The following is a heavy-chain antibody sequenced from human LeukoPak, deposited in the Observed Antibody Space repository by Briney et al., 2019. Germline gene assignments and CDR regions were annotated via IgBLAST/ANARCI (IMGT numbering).Heavy chain of an antibody. CDR1: GFTFSNAW. V-gene: IGHV3-48*02. J-gene: IGHJ4*02. D-gene: IGHD4-17*01. CDR2: IDSGTYGNTI. Sequence: PGGSLRLSCAASGFTFSNAWMNWVRQAPGKGLEWISYIDSGTYGNTIYYPHTVKGRFTISRDNAKNSLYLQMDSLRDEDTAVYYCARDRDYAFDYWGQGTLVTVSS. CDR3: ARDRDYAFDY.